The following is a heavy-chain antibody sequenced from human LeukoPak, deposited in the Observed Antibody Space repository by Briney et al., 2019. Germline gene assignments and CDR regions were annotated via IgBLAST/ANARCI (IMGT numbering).Heavy chain of an antibody. CDR1: GFTFSSYA. V-gene: IGHV3-30-3*01. Sequence: GRSLRLSCAASGFTFSSYAMHWVRQAPGKGLEWVAVISYDGSNKYYAESVKSRFTISRDNSKNTLYLQLNSLRPDDTAVYYCARDQLAYSGYDTLFDYWGQGTLVTVSS. J-gene: IGHJ4*02. D-gene: IGHD5-12*01. CDR2: ISYDGSNK. CDR3: ARDQLAYSGYDTLFDY.